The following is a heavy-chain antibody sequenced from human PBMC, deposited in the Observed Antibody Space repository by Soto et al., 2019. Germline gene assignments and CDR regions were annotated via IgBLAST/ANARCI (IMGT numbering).Heavy chain of an antibody. V-gene: IGHV3-74*01. J-gene: IGHJ6*02. D-gene: IGHD2-21*01. CDR3: ARLGYCGSCIDV. CDR1: GFTFSSYW. CDR2: INSDGSST. Sequence: EVQLVESGGGLVQPGGSLRLSCAASGFTFSSYWMHWVRQAPGKGLVWVSRINSDGSSTSYADSVKGRFTISRDNAKNTLYRQMNSLRAEVTAVYYCARLGYCGSCIDVWGQGTTVTVSS.